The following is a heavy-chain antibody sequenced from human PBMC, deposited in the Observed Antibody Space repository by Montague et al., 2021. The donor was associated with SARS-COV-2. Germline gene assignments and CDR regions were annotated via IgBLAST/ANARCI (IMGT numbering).Heavy chain of an antibody. Sequence: SETLSLTCAVYGGSLSGYYWCWICQPPRKGLEWIGEINHSGSTNYNPTLKSRVTISLDTSKNQFSLKLSSVTAADTAVYYCARGRRRYNWRDETSYYYGMDVWGQGTTVTVSS. D-gene: IGHD1-20*01. CDR1: GGSLSGYY. CDR2: INHSGST. V-gene: IGHV4-34*01. J-gene: IGHJ6*02. CDR3: ARGRRRYNWRDETSYYYGMDV.